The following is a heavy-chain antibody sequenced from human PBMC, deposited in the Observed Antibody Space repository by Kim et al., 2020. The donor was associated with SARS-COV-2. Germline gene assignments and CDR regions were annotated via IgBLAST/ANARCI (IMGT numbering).Heavy chain of an antibody. CDR3: ARDPDYYDSSGYWGAFDI. Sequence: GGSLRLSCAASGFTFSSYAMHWVRQAPGKGLEWVAVISYDGSNKYYADSVKGRFTISRDNSKNTLYLQMNSLRAEDTAVYYCARDPDYYDSSGYWGAFDIWGQGTMVTVSS. J-gene: IGHJ3*02. CDR2: ISYDGSNK. CDR1: GFTFSSYA. D-gene: IGHD3-22*01. V-gene: IGHV3-30-3*01.